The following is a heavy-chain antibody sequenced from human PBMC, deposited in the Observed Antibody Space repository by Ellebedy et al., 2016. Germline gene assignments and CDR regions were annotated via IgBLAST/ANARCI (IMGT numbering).Heavy chain of an antibody. J-gene: IGHJ4*02. V-gene: IGHV4-4*07. D-gene: IGHD2/OR15-2a*01. CDR2: MYSDGST. CDR3: ARGYSTTWPFDY. Sequence: SETLSLTXTVSGRSIRDSYWSWIRQSAGKGLTWIGRMYSDGSTDQNPSLRSRVTMSVDTATNKFSLRLRSVTAADTAIYYCARGYSTTWPFDYWGQGILVTVSS. CDR1: GRSIRDSY.